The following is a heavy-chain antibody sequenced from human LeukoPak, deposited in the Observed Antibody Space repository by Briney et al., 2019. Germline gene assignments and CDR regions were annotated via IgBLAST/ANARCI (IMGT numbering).Heavy chain of an antibody. CDR3: ARAPVQYCGGDCDAFDI. D-gene: IGHD2-21*02. Sequence: PGRSLTLSCAASGFTFSNFWMHWVRHAPGKGLGWVSRINSDGSSTTYADSVKGRFTITRDNAKNTLYLQMISLRAGDTAMFYCARAPVQYCGGDCDAFDIWGQGTMVTVSS. J-gene: IGHJ3*02. V-gene: IGHV3-74*01. CDR2: INSDGSST. CDR1: GFTFSNFW.